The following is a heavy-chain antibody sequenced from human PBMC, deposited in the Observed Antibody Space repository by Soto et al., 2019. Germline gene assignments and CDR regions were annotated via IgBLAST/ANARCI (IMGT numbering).Heavy chain of an antibody. CDR1: GFTFSDYY. CDR3: ARSYYYGSGSYYFPTTTMDV. CDR2: ISSSGSNI. Sequence: QVQLVESGGGLVKPGGSLRLSCAASGFTFSDYYMSWIRQAPGKGLEWVSYISSSGSNIYYADSVKGRFTISRDNAKNALYLQMNSLRAEDTAVYYCARSYYYGSGSYYFPTTTMDVWGKGTTVTVSS. V-gene: IGHV3-11*01. J-gene: IGHJ6*03. D-gene: IGHD3-10*01.